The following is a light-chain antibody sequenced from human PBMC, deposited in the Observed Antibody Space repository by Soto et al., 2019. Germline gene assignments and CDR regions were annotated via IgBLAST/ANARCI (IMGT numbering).Light chain of an antibody. J-gene: IGKJ5*01. CDR2: GGS. CDR3: QQYDSSPIT. CDR1: QSVSSSY. V-gene: IGKV3-20*01. Sequence: IVKEQSPATLSVAPLVGGALCSRISQSVSSSYLAWYLQKPGQSPRLVIYGGSRRATGIPDRFSGSGSGTDFTLTICRLEPEDFAVYYCQQYDSSPITFGQRTRLEI.